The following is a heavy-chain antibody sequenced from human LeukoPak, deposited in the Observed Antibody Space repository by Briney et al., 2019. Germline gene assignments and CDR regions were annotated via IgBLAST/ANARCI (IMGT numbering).Heavy chain of an antibody. CDR3: AKGVVAATNAAYYGVDV. D-gene: IGHD2-15*01. V-gene: IGHV3-30*18. Sequence: PGGSLRLSCAASGFTFSNYGMHWVRQAPGKGLEWVAVISYDESDKYYADSVKGRFTISRDNSKNTIYLQMNSLRPEDTAVYYCAKGVVAATNAAYYGVDVWGQGTTVTVSS. J-gene: IGHJ6*02. CDR1: GFTFSNYG. CDR2: ISYDESDK.